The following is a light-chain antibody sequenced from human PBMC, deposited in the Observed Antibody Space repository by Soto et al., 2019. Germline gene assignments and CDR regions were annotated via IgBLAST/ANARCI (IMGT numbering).Light chain of an antibody. J-gene: IGLJ3*02. Sequence: QSVLTQPPSASGTPGQRVTISCSGGSSNIGTSSVNWYQQLPGTAPKLLMFSNDQRPSGVTDRFSGSKSGTSASLAISGLQSGDEADYYCAAWDDGLNGVVFGGGTKVTVL. V-gene: IGLV1-44*01. CDR3: AAWDDGLNGVV. CDR2: SND. CDR1: SSNIGTSS.